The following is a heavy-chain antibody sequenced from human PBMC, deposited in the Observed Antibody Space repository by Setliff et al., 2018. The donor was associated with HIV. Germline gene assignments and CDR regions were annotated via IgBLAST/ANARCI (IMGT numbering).Heavy chain of an antibody. J-gene: IGHJ4*02. CDR1: GGSISFGCYY. V-gene: IGHV4-61*02. Sequence: PSETLSLTCTVSGGSISFGCYYWSWIRQLAGKGLEWIGRMHTSGSTSYNPSLKSRVTISTDTSKNQFSLELTSVIAADTAVYYCAREECTSWPRVHYWGQGALVTVSS. CDR3: AREECTSWPRVHY. D-gene: IGHD6-13*01. CDR2: MHTSGST.